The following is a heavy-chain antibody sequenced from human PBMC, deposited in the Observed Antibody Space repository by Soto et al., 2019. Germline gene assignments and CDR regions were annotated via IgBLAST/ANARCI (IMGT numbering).Heavy chain of an antibody. J-gene: IGHJ4*02. Sequence: GASVKVSCKASGYTFTSYYMHWVRQAPGQGLEWMGIINPSGGSTSYAQKFQGRVTMTRDTSTSTVYMELSSLRSEDTAVYYCARAEAAAGYPTPVFDYWRQGTLVTVSS. D-gene: IGHD6-13*01. CDR3: ARAEAAAGYPTPVFDY. CDR2: INPSGGST. CDR1: GYTFTSYY. V-gene: IGHV1-46*03.